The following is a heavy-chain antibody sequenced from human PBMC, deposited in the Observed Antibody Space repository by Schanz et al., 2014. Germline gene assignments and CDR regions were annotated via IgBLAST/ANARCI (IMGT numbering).Heavy chain of an antibody. D-gene: IGHD5-12*01. V-gene: IGHV1-18*04. J-gene: IGHJ4*02. Sequence: QVQLVQSGAEVKKPGSSMKVSCKASGGTFSTYPINWLRQAPGQGLEWMGWINGYNGHTLYAQKFQGRVTMTTDTSTSTSYMELTSLRFDDTAVYYCARDFSAYVGNYFDYWGQGTLVIVSS. CDR3: ARDFSAYVGNYFDY. CDR1: GGTFSTYP. CDR2: INGYNGHT.